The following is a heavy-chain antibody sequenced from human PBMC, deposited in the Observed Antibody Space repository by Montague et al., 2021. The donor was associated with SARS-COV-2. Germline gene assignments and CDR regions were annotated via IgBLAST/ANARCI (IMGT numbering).Heavy chain of an antibody. CDR1: GYSFTTYW. CDR2: IYPGDSDT. Sequence: QSVAEVKTPGESLKISCKGSGYSFTTYWIVWVRQTPGKGLEYMGIIYPGDSDTRYSPSFQGQVTISGDKSITTAYLQWSSLKASDTAMYYCARHAGPSGSSAYYGVDDPFDIWGQGTMVTVSS. J-gene: IGHJ3*02. CDR3: ARHAGPSGSSAYYGVDDPFDI. V-gene: IGHV5-51*01. D-gene: IGHD3-22*01.